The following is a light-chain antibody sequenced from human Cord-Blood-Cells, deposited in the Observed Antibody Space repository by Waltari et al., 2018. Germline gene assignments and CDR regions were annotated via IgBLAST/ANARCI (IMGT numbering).Light chain of an antibody. CDR2: DAS. J-gene: IGKJ1*01. V-gene: IGKV1-5*01. CDR1: QSISSW. Sequence: DIQMTQSPSPLSASVGDRVTITCRASQSISSWLAWYQQKPGKAPKRLIYDASSLESGGPSRFSGSASGTEFTLTISSLQPDDYATYYCQQYNSYWTFGQGTKVEIK. CDR3: QQYNSYWT.